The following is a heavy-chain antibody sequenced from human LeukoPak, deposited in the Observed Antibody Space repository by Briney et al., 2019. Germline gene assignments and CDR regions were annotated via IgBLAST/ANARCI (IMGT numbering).Heavy chain of an antibody. Sequence: SSETLSLTCTVSGGSISSYYWSWIRQPPGKGLEWIGYIYYSGSTNYNPSLKSRVTISVDTSKNQFSLKLSSVTAADTAVYYCARYYGSGKGAFDIWGQGTMVTVSS. D-gene: IGHD3-10*01. CDR1: GGSISSYY. CDR3: ARYYGSGKGAFDI. J-gene: IGHJ3*02. CDR2: IYYSGST. V-gene: IGHV4-59*01.